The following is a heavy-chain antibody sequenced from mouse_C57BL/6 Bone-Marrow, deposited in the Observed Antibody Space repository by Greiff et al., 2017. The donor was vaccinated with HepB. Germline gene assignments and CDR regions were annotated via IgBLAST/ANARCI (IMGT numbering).Heavy chain of an antibody. J-gene: IGHJ2*01. CDR1: GYTFTDYY. Sequence: EVQLQQSGPELVKPGASVKISCKASGYTFTDYYMNWVKQSHGKSLEWIGDINPNNGGTSYNQKFKGKATLTVDKSSSTAYMELRSLTSEDSAVYYCARRGYGSDYWGQGTTLTVSS. V-gene: IGHV1-26*01. CDR2: INPNNGGT. D-gene: IGHD1-1*01. CDR3: ARRGYGSDY.